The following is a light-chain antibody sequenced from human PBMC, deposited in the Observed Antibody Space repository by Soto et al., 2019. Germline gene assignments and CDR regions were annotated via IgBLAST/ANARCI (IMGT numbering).Light chain of an antibody. V-gene: IGLV2-14*01. CDR3: SSYISSSTYV. J-gene: IGLJ1*01. CDR1: SSDIGRYNY. CDR2: GVS. Sequence: QSALPQPASVSGSPGQSITISCTGTSSDIGRYNYVSWYQQYPGKAPKFMIYGVSNRPSGVSNRFSGSKSGNTASLTISGLQAEDEADYYCSSYISSSTYVFGTGTKVTVL.